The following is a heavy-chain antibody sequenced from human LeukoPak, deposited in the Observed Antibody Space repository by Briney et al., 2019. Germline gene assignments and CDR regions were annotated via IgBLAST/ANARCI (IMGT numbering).Heavy chain of an antibody. CDR1: GYSFTSYW. D-gene: IGHD4-17*01. V-gene: IGHV5-10-1*01. CDR3: ARHSYEEYGDPPMS. CDR2: IDPSDSYT. J-gene: IGHJ4*02. Sequence: GESLRTSSKGSGYSFTSYWISWVRQMPGKGLEWMGRIDPSDSYTNYSPSFQGHATISADKSISTAYLQWSSLKASDTAMYYCARHSYEEYGDPPMSWGQGSLVTVSS.